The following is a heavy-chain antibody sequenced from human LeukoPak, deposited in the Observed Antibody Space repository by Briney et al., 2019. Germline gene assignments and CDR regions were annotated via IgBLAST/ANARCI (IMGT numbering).Heavy chain of an antibody. CDR2: IRYDGSEE. J-gene: IGHJ4*02. CDR1: GNTLSSYC. CDR3: AKGYTYTFDYFDS. D-gene: IGHD5-18*01. V-gene: IGHV3-30*02. Sequence: GGALRLSCAASGNTLSSYCMHWGRPAPGKGVKWVAFIRYDGSEEYYADSVKGRFTISRDNSKKTLYLQMNSLRAEDTAVYYCAKGYTYTFDYFDSWGQGTLVTVSS.